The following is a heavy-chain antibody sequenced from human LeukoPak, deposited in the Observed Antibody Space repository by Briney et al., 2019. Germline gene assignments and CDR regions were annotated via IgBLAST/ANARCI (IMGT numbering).Heavy chain of an antibody. J-gene: IGHJ4*02. Sequence: GASVKVSCKASGYTXTGYCMHWVRQAPGQGLEWMGWINPNSGGTNYAHKFQGRVTMTRDTSISTAYMELSRLRSDDTAVYYCARDRPPQLVRPFDYWGQGTLVTVSS. CDR1: GYTXTGYC. CDR2: INPNSGGT. D-gene: IGHD6-13*01. V-gene: IGHV1-2*07. CDR3: ARDRPPQLVRPFDY.